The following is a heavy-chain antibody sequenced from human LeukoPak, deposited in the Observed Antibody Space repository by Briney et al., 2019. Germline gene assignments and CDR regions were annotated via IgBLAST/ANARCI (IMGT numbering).Heavy chain of an antibody. Sequence: GGPLRLSCAASGFTFSNAWMSWVRQAPGKGREWVGRIKSKTDGGTTDYAAPVKGRFTISRDDSKNTLYLQMNSLKTEDTAVYYCTTSPDYGDSRPFDYWGQGTLVTVSS. D-gene: IGHD4-17*01. CDR1: GFTFSNAW. CDR2: IKSKTDGGTT. V-gene: IGHV3-15*01. J-gene: IGHJ4*02. CDR3: TTSPDYGDSRPFDY.